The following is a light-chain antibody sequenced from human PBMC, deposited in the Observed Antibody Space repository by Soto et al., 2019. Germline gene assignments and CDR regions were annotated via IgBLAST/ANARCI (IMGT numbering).Light chain of an antibody. V-gene: IGKV3-11*01. CDR1: QSVDTH. Sequence: EIVLTQSPATLSVSPGERATLSCRASQSVDTHLAWYQQKPGQPPRLLIYDASKRAPGIPARLSGSGSGKDLTLTISRIESEDFAVYYCQQCSSWPPLTFGGGSKVAI. CDR3: QQCSSWPPLT. CDR2: DAS. J-gene: IGKJ4*01.